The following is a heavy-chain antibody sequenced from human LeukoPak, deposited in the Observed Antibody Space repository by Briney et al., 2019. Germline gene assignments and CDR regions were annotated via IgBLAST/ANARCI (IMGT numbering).Heavy chain of an antibody. CDR1: GGSVSSGTYY. CDR3: ARDSGPTYYYDSSGYYFDY. D-gene: IGHD3-22*01. J-gene: IGHJ4*02. Sequence: SETLSLTCTVSGGSVSSGTYYWSWIRQPPGKGLEWIGYIYYSGSTNYNPSLKSRVTISVDTSKNQFSLKLSSVTAADTAVYYCARDSGPTYYYDSSGYYFDYWGQGTLVTVSS. CDR2: IYYSGST. V-gene: IGHV4-61*01.